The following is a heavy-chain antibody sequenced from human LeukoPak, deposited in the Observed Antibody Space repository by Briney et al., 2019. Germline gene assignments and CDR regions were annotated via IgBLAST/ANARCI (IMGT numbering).Heavy chain of an antibody. CDR1: GXSISSSSYY. CDR3: ARRSSGPAED. J-gene: IGHJ4*02. V-gene: IGHV4-39*01. Sequence: SETLSLTCTVSGXSISSSSYYWVWIRQPPGKGLEWIGSIYYSGSTYYNPSLKSRVTISVDTSKNQFSLKLSSVTAADTAVYYCARRSSGPAEDWGQGILVTVSS. CDR2: IYYSGST. D-gene: IGHD6-19*01.